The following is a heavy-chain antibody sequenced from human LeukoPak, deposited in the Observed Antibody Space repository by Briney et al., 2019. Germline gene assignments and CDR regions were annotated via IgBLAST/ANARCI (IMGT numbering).Heavy chain of an antibody. J-gene: IGHJ6*02. CDR2: INPSGGST. D-gene: IGHD6-19*01. CDR1: GYTFTSYY. Sequence: ASVKVSCKASGYTFTSYYMHWVRQAPGQGLEWMGIINPSGGSTSYAQKFQGRVTMTRDTSTSTVYMELSSLRSDDTAVYYCARDEGGWYGPMDVWGQGTTVTVSS. V-gene: IGHV1-46*01. CDR3: ARDEGGWYGPMDV.